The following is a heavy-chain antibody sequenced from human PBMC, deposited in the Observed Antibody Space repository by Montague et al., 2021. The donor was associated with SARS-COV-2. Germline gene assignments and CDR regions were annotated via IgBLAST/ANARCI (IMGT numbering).Heavy chain of an antibody. Sequence: SETLSLTCTVSGGSISSSSYYWGWIRQPPGKGLEWIGSIYYSGSTYYNPSLKSRVTISVDTSKNQFSLKLSSVTAADTAVYYCESERIYGSGSYSNPCLLVGYWGQGTLVTVSS. V-gene: IGHV4-39*01. D-gene: IGHD3-10*01. CDR2: IYYSGST. CDR1: GGSISSSSYY. J-gene: IGHJ4*02. CDR3: ESERIYGSGSYSNPCLLVGY.